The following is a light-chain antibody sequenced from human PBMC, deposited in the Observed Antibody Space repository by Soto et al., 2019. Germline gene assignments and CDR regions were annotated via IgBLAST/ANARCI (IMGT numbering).Light chain of an antibody. Sequence: EIVLTQSPATLTSSPGETATLSCRASQYVGTRLAWYQHKPGQAPRLLSYYTSNRATGIPARFSGSGSGTDFTLSISSRAPEDFSIYYCHQRQSWPRTFGQGTKVEIK. CDR1: QYVGTR. CDR3: HQRQSWPRT. CDR2: YTS. J-gene: IGKJ1*01. V-gene: IGKV3-11*01.